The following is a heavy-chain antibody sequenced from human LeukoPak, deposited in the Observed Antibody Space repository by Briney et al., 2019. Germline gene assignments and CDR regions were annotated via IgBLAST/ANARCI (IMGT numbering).Heavy chain of an antibody. CDR1: GGSISSYY. V-gene: IGHV4-59*05. CDR2: IYYSGTT. D-gene: IGHD6-19*01. CDR3: ARSIRGYSSGWYYFDP. Sequence: PSETLSLTCTVSGGSISSYYWSWIRQPPGKGLEWIGSIYYSGTTYNNPSLKSRVTISVDTSKNQFSLKLSSVTAADTAVYYCARSIRGYSSGWYYFDPWGQGTLVTVSS. J-gene: IGHJ5*02.